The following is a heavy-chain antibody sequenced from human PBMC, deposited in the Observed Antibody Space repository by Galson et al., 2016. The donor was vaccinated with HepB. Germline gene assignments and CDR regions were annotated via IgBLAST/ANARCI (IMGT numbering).Heavy chain of an antibody. CDR2: VHYSGIT. J-gene: IGHJ6*02. CDR1: GASISGHY. Sequence: ETLSLTCAVSGASISGHYWSWIRQPPGKGLEWIGYVHYSGITNYNPSLKGRVPISIDTSKTHFSLRLTSLTVADTAIYYCARGGRAGVGLDVWGQGTTVTVSS. D-gene: IGHD3-10*01. CDR3: ARGGRAGVGLDV. V-gene: IGHV4-59*11.